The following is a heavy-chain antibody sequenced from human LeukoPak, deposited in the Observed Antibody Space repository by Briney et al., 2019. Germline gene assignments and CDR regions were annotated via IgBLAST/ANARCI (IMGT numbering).Heavy chain of an antibody. CDR2: ISSSGSTI. J-gene: IGHJ4*02. V-gene: IGHV3-48*03. CDR3: AKYCSSTSCYDY. D-gene: IGHD2-2*01. CDR1: GFTFSSYE. Sequence: GSLRLSCAASGFTFSSYEMNWVRQAPGKGLEWVSYISSSGSTIYYADSVKGRFTISRDNSKNTLYLQMNSLRAEDTAVYYCAKYCSSTSCYDYWGQGTLVTVSS.